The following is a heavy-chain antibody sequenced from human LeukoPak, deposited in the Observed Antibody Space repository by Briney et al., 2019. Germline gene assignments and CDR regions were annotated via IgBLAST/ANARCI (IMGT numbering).Heavy chain of an antibody. CDR3: ATDSGELGY. J-gene: IGHJ4*02. CDR2: IKSNTDGGTA. V-gene: IGHV3-15*01. Sequence: PGGSLRLSCVASGFTFSDYWMSWVRQAPGKGLDWLGRIKSNTDGGTADYAAPVKGRFTISREDSQNTLYLEMNSLKTEDTAVYYCATDSGELGYWGQGTLVSVSS. CDR1: GFTFSDYW. D-gene: IGHD4-17*01.